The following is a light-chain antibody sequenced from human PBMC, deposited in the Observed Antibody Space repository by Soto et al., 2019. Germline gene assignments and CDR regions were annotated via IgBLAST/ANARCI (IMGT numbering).Light chain of an antibody. J-gene: IGKJ3*01. CDR1: QGITNY. Sequence: DIPMTQSPSSLSASVGDRVTITCRASQGITNYLAWYQQQPGKVPKLLMYAASTLQSGVPSRFSGSGSGTDFTLTISSLQPEDVATYYCQRYNSVPPVTFGPGTKVNL. V-gene: IGKV1-27*01. CDR2: AAS. CDR3: QRYNSVPPVT.